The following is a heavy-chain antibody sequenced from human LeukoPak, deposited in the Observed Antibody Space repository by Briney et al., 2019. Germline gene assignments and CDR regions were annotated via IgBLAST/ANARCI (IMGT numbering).Heavy chain of an antibody. D-gene: IGHD3-10*01. V-gene: IGHV3-74*01. CDR3: VREIKIMGFRAFDY. CDR2: INDGGTYT. Sequence: PGGSLRLSCAGSGFAFSEYWMHWARQTPEKGLMWVSRINDGGTYTAYADSVKGRFAVSRDNAENTLYLQVDSLTVEDTGLYYCVREIKIMGFRAFDYWGQGTPVTVSS. CDR1: GFAFSEYW. J-gene: IGHJ4*02.